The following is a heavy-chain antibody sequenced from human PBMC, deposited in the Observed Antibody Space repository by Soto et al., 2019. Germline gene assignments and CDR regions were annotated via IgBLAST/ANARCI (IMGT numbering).Heavy chain of an antibody. V-gene: IGHV4-31*03. CDR1: GASISSVGYY. D-gene: IGHD2-2*02. CDR3: GSFSDRITPATIVD. J-gene: IGHJ4*02. Sequence: QVQLQESGPGLVQPSQTLSLTCSVSGASISSVGYYWTWIRQHPGEGLEWIGYIYHSGSTYYNPSLKRRLTLSVDTSETQFSLRLSSVTAADTAVYYCGSFSDRITPATIVDWGQGTLVTVSS. CDR2: IYHSGST.